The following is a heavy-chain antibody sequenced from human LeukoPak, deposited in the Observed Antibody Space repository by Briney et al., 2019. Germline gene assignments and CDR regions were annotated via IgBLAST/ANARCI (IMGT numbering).Heavy chain of an antibody. J-gene: IGHJ4*02. CDR2: ISNSGSTI. CDR1: GFTFSDSY. V-gene: IGHV3-11*01. CDR3: AREEQQLADY. Sequence: GGSLRLSCAASGFTFSDSYMSWIRQAPGKGLERVSYISNSGSTIYYADSVKGRFTISRDNAKKSLYLEMDSLRAEDTAVYYCAREEQQLADYWGQGTLVSVSS. D-gene: IGHD6-13*01.